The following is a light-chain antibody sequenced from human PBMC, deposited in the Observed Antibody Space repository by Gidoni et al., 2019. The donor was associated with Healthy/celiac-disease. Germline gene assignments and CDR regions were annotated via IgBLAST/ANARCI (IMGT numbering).Light chain of an antibody. CDR1: QSISSW. CDR3: QQYNSYSGT. CDR2: DAS. J-gene: IGKJ1*01. V-gene: IGKV1-5*01. Sequence: GDRVTITCRASQSISSWLAWYKQKPGKAPKLLIYDASSLESGVPSRFSGSGSGTEFTLTISSLQPDDFATYYCQQYNSYSGTFXXXTKVEIK.